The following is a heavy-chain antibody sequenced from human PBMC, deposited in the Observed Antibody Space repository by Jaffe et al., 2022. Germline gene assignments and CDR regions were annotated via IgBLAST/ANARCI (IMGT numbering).Heavy chain of an antibody. Sequence: EVQLVETGGGLIQPGGSLRLSCAASGFTVSSNYMSWVRQAPGKGLEWVSVIYSGGSTYYADSVKGRFTISRDNSKNTLYLQMNSLRAEDTAVYYCARDLRRPIGYCSGGSCYPATDKYYYYYYMDVWGKGTTVTVSS. V-gene: IGHV3-53*02. D-gene: IGHD2-15*01. CDR3: ARDLRRPIGYCSGGSCYPATDKYYYYYYMDV. CDR2: IYSGGST. J-gene: IGHJ6*03. CDR1: GFTVSSNY.